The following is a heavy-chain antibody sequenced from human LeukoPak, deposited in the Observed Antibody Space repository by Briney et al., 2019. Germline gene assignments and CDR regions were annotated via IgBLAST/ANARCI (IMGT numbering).Heavy chain of an antibody. D-gene: IGHD3-10*01. V-gene: IGHV1-8*01. CDR1: GYTFTSYD. J-gene: IGHJ4*02. Sequence: ASVKVSCKASGYTFTSYDINWVRQATGQGLEWMGWMNPNSGNTGYAQKFQGRVTMTRNTSISTAYMELSSLRSEDTAVYYCARLTRSVSYLDYWGQGTLVTVSS. CDR2: MNPNSGNT. CDR3: ARLTRSVSYLDY.